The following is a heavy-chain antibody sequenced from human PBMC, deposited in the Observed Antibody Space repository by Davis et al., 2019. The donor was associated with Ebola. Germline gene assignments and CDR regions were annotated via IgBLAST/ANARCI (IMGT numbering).Heavy chain of an antibody. CDR2: IKEDGSEK. Sequence: GESLKISCAASGFVFSSYVMSWVRQAPGKGLEWVANIKEDGSEKHYVDSVKGRFTISRDNAKNSLYVQMNSLRAEDTAVYYCARDPGSSWYFMDVWGKGTTVAVSS. CDR3: ARDPGSSWYFMDV. V-gene: IGHV3-7*01. CDR1: GFVFSSYV. D-gene: IGHD6-13*01. J-gene: IGHJ6*04.